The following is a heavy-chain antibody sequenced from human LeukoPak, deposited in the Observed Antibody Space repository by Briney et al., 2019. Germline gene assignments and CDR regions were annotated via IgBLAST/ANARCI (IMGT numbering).Heavy chain of an antibody. CDR3: ARDGVTRRYNTYFYMDV. Sequence: GGSLRLSCAGSGFTFNDYALHWVRQAPGKGLEWVAFVAYDGSSVYYRESLKDRFTISRDYSRNTLYLQMDSLRGEDTAVYYCARDGVTRRYNTYFYMDVWGKGTTVTVSS. V-gene: IGHV3-30*04. J-gene: IGHJ6*03. D-gene: IGHD1-1*01. CDR2: VAYDGSSV. CDR1: GFTFNDYA.